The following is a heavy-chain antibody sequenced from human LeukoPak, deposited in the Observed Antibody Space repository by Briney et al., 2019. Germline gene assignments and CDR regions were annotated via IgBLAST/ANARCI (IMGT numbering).Heavy chain of an antibody. CDR1: GGSISSGGYY. D-gene: IGHD3-22*01. V-gene: IGHV4-30-4*01. CDR3: ARDAYYYDTRAAFDI. CDR2: IYYSGST. Sequence: SETLSLTCTVSGGSISSGGYYWSWIRQPPGKGLEWIGYIYYSGSTYYNPSLKSRVTISVDTSKNQFSLKLSSVTAADTAVYYRARDAYYYDTRAAFDIWGQGTMVTVSS. J-gene: IGHJ3*02.